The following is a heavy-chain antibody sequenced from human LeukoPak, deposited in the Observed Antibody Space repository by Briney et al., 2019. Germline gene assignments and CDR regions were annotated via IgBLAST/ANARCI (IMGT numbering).Heavy chain of an antibody. D-gene: IGHD6-19*01. V-gene: IGHV7-4-1*02. CDR2: INTNTGNP. CDR1: GYTFTSYA. CDR3: ARDLILVAGTAFDP. Sequence: ASVKVSCKASGYTFTSYAMNWVRQAPGQGLEWMGWINTNTGNPTYAQGFTGRFVFSLDTSVSTAYLQISSLKAEDTAVYYCARDLILVAGTAFDPWGQGTLVTVSS. J-gene: IGHJ5*02.